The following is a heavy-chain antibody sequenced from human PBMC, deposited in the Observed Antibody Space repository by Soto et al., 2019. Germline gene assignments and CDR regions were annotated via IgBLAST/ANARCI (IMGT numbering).Heavy chain of an antibody. CDR1: SGSISTYY. CDR2: GSSSGST. CDR3: ARSMSAAPYYFDY. D-gene: IGHD6-13*01. Sequence: QVQLQESGPGLVKPSETLSLTCTVSSGSISTYYWTWIRQPPGKGLEWIGYGSSSGSTKYNPSLKSRLTLSVDTSKNQFALWLTSVTTADTAIYYCARSMSAAPYYFDYWGRGTLVTVST. V-gene: IGHV4-59*01. J-gene: IGHJ4*02.